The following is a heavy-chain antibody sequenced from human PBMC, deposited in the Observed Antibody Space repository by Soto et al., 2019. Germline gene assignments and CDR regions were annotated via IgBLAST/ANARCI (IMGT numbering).Heavy chain of an antibody. V-gene: IGHV4-39*01. D-gene: IGHD6-19*01. CDR3: ARHGSSGWYVDY. CDR1: GGSISSSSYY. CDR2: IYYRGST. J-gene: IGHJ4*02. Sequence: SETLSLTCTVSGGSISSSSYYWGWIRQPPGKGLEWIGSIYYRGSTYYNPSLKSRVTISVDTSKNQFSLKLSSVTAADTAVYYCARHGSSGWYVDYWGQGTLVTVSS.